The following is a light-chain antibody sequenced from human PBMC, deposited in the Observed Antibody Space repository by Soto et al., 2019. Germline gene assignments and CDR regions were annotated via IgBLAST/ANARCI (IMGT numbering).Light chain of an antibody. CDR2: GNS. CDR1: SSNIGAHYD. CDR3: QSYDNSLSVYV. Sequence: QSVLTQPPSVSGAPGQTVTISCTGSSSNIGAHYDVHWYQQLPGTAPKLLIYGNSNRPSGVPDRFSGSKYGTSASLAITGLQAEDEADYYCQSYDNSLSVYVFGTGTKVTVL. V-gene: IGLV1-40*01. J-gene: IGLJ1*01.